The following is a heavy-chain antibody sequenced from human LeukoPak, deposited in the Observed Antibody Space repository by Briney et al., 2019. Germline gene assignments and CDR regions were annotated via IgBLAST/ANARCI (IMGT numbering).Heavy chain of an antibody. D-gene: IGHD3-10*01. CDR1: GGSISSSSYY. CDR2: IYYSGST. Sequence: PSETLSLTCTVSGGSISSSSYYWGWIRRPPGKGLEWIGYIYYSGSTYYNPSLKSRVTISVDTSKNQFSLKLSSVTAADTAVYYCARAPVLLRFDYWGQGTLVTVSS. J-gene: IGHJ4*02. V-gene: IGHV4-31*03. CDR3: ARAPVLLRFDY.